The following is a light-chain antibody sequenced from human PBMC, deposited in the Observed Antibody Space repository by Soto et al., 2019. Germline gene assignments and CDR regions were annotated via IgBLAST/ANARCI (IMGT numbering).Light chain of an antibody. CDR1: QSVSSD. CDR2: GAS. V-gene: IGKV3-15*01. Sequence: EIVMTQSPVTLSVSPGERATLSCRASQSVSSDLAWYQQKPGQAPRLLIYGASTRATGIPNRFRGSGSGTEFTLTISSLQSEDFAVYYCQQFSNWPPGTFGQGTKVEIK. CDR3: QQFSNWPPGT. J-gene: IGKJ1*01.